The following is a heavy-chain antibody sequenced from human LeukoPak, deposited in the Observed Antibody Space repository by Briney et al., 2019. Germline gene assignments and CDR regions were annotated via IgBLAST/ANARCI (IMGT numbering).Heavy chain of an antibody. CDR1: GFTVSSNY. D-gene: IGHD3-22*01. J-gene: IGHJ4*02. V-gene: IGHV3-53*01. CDR2: LYSGGNT. CDR3: ARCDSSSYYIDY. Sequence: GGSLRLSCAASGFTVSSNYMSWVRQAPGKGLEWVSILYSGGNTYYADSVKGRCTISRDNAKNSLYLQMNSLRDEDTAVYYCARCDSSSYYIDYWGQGTLVTVSS.